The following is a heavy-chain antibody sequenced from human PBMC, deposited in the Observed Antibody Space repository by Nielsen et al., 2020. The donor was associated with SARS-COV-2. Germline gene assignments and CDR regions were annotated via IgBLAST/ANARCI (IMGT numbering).Heavy chain of an antibody. CDR1: GGSISSGDYY. V-gene: IGHV4-30-4*01. D-gene: IGHD3-3*01. Sequence: SETLSLTCTVSGGSISSGDYYWSWIRQPPGKGLAWIGYIYYRGSTYYNPSLKSRVTISVDTSKNQFSLKLSSVTAADTALYYCARERVGGITIFGVVTRYGMDVWGQGTTVTVSS. J-gene: IGHJ6*02. CDR2: IYYRGST. CDR3: ARERVGGITIFGVVTRYGMDV.